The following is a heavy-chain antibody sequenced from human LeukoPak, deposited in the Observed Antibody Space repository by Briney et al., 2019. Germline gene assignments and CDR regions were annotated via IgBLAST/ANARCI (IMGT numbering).Heavy chain of an antibody. D-gene: IGHD3-22*01. J-gene: IGHJ4*02. Sequence: PSQTLSLTCTVSGGSINSGAYYWTWIRQHPGKGLEWIGHIYYSGSPYYNPSLKSRVSMSVDTSKNQFSLKLSSVIAADTAVYYCASRLYDSARNFDYWGQGTLVTVSS. CDR2: IYYSGSP. V-gene: IGHV4-31*03. CDR3: ASRLYDSARNFDY. CDR1: GGSINSGAYY.